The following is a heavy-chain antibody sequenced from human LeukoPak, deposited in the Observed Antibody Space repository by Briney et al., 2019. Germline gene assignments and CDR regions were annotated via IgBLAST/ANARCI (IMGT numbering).Heavy chain of an antibody. D-gene: IGHD3-16*02. Sequence: GASVKVSCKASGYTFTGYYMHWVRQAPGQGLEWMGWINPNSGGTNYAQKFQGRVTMTRDTSISTAYIELSRLRSDDTAVYYCARTNTGLRLGELSLFDYWGQGTLVTVSS. CDR1: GYTFTGYY. CDR3: ARTNTGLRLGELSLFDY. V-gene: IGHV1-2*02. CDR2: INPNSGGT. J-gene: IGHJ4*02.